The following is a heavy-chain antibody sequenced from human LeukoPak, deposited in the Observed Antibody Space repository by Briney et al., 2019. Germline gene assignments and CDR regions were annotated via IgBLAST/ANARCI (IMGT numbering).Heavy chain of an antibody. CDR3: ARGVLSDQLPYYYFDY. Sequence: GASVKVSCKASGGTFSSYAISWVRQAPGQGLEWMGGIIPIFGTANYAQKFQGRVTITTDESTSTAYMELSSLRSEDTAVYYCARGVLSDQLPYYYFDYWGQGTLVTVSS. V-gene: IGHV1-69*05. CDR1: GGTFSSYA. J-gene: IGHJ4*02. CDR2: IIPIFGTA. D-gene: IGHD2-2*01.